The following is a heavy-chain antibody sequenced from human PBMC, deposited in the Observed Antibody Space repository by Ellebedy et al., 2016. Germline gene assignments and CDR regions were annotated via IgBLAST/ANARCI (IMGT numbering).Heavy chain of an antibody. V-gene: IGHV3-74*01. D-gene: IGHD6-19*01. Sequence: GESLKISXAASGLTFRSKWMHWVRQAPGKGLVWVSRINSDGSSTSYADSVKGRFTISRDNAKNTLYLQMNSLRAEDTAVYYCAREGVAGSPGDYWGQGTLVTVSS. CDR1: GLTFRSKW. CDR3: AREGVAGSPGDY. J-gene: IGHJ4*02. CDR2: INSDGSST.